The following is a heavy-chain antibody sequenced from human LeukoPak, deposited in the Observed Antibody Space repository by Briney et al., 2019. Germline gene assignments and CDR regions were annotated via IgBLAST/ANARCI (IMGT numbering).Heavy chain of an antibody. D-gene: IGHD3-10*01. CDR1: GYTFTGYY. CDR3: ARDLGKITMVRGVIITGSYNWFDP. V-gene: IGHV1-2*02. J-gene: IGHJ5*02. Sequence: ASVKVSCKASGYTFTGYYMHWVRQAPGQGLEWMGWINPNSGGTNYAQKFQGRVTMTRDTSISTAYMELSRLRSDDTAVYYCARDLGKITMVRGVIITGSYNWFDPWGQGTPVTVSS. CDR2: INPNSGGT.